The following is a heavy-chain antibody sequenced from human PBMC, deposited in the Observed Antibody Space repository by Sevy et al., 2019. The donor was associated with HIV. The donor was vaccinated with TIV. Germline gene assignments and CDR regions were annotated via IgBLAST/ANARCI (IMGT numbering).Heavy chain of an antibody. V-gene: IGHV3-30*04. D-gene: IGHD1-20*01. CDR1: GFTFSSYA. CDR3: AIRLTGTLI. Sequence: GGSLRLSCAASGFTFSSYAMHWVRQAPGKGLEWVAVISYDGSNKYYTDSVKGRFTISRDNSNNTLYLQMNSLRAEDTAVYYCAIRLTGTLIRGQGTLVTVSS. J-gene: IGHJ4*02. CDR2: ISYDGSNK.